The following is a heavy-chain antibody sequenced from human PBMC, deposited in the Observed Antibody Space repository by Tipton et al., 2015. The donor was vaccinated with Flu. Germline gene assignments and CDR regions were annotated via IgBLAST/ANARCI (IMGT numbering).Heavy chain of an antibody. J-gene: IGHJ4*02. CDR1: GDSISSRYY. V-gene: IGHV4-59*12. D-gene: IGHD2-2*01. Sequence: TLSLTCVVSGDSISSRYYWNWIRQPPGKGLEWIGYIYNSEYTKYNPSLKSRVTISVDTARKQFSLHLRSVTAADTAVYYCARDPSLGMPDYFDFWGQGTLVTASS. CDR3: ARDPSLGMPDYFDF. CDR2: IYNSEYT.